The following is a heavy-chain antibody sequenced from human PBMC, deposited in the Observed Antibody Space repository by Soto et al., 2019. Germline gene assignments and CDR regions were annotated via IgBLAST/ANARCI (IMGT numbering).Heavy chain of an antibody. J-gene: IGHJ4*02. CDR3: ARVDSGEQGKAY. V-gene: IGHV1-18*01. CDR1: GYTFTSYG. Sequence: ASGKVSCKASGYTFTSYGIGWVRQAPGQGLEWMGWISAYNGNTNYAQKLQGRVTMTTDTSTSTAYMELRSLRSDDTAVYYCARVDSGEQGKAYWGQGTLVTVSS. CDR2: ISAYNGNT.